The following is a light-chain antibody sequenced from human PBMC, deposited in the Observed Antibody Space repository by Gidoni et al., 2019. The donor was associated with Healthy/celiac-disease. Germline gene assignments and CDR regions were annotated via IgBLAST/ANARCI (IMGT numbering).Light chain of an antibody. Sequence: DIQMTQSPSSLSASVGDRVTITCQASQDISNYLNWYQQKPGKAPKLLIYDASHLETGVPSRFSGSGSGTDFTFTISSLQPEDIATYYCQQYDNLPPFGPGTKVDIK. CDR3: QQYDNLPP. CDR2: DAS. V-gene: IGKV1-33*01. J-gene: IGKJ3*01. CDR1: QDISNY.